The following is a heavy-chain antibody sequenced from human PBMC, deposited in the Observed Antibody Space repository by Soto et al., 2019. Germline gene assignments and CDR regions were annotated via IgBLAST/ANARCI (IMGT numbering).Heavy chain of an antibody. CDR2: IFYSGTT. CDR3: ARERPNYIKSQGVWFGP. D-gene: IGHD4-4*01. V-gene: IGHV4-31*03. CDR1: GGSISSGGYY. Sequence: TLSLTCTVSGGSISSGGYYWSWIRQYPGKGLEWIGNIFYSGTTSYNPSLKSRVAIPIDTSKNQFSLKLSSVTAADTAVYYCARERPNYIKSQGVWFGPWGQGTLVTVSS. J-gene: IGHJ5*02.